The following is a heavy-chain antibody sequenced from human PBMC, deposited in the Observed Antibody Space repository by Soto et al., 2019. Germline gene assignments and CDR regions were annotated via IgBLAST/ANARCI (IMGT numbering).Heavy chain of an antibody. Sequence: SETLSLTCSLSSDSVTSGSFYWSWIRQPPSKGLDWIAYIEYGGSTNDTTTTRSRVTISAVTPKNQFSLRLSSVTAADTAVYYCARVVYDSRDPHRFDYWGQGTLVTVSS. CDR2: IEYGGST. J-gene: IGHJ4*02. CDR1: SDSVTSGSFY. D-gene: IGHD3-22*01. V-gene: IGHV4-61*01. CDR3: ARVVYDSRDPHRFDY.